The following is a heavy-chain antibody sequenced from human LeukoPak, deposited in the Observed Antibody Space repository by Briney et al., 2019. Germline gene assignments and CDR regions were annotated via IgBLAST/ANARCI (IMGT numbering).Heavy chain of an antibody. J-gene: IGHJ4*02. CDR1: GFTFSSYA. CDR3: ARDPEGATIMYYFDY. CDR2: ISYDGSNK. V-gene: IGHV3-30*04. D-gene: IGHD5-24*01. Sequence: GGSLRLSCAASGFTFSSYAMHWVRQAPGKGLEWVAVISYDGSNKYYADSVKGRFTISRDNAKNSLYLQMNSLRAEDTALYYCARDPEGATIMYYFDYWGQGTLVTVSS.